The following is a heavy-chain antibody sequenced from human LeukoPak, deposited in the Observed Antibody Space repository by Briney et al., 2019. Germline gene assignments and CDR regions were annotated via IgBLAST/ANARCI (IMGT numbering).Heavy chain of an antibody. CDR3: ARSLVWFGTDY. CDR2: INTNTGNP. CDR1: GYTFTSYA. Sequence: ASVKVSCKASGYTFTSYAMNWVRQAPGHVLEWMGWINTNTGNPTYAQGFTGRFVFSLDTSVSTAYLQISSLKAEDTAVYYCARSLVWFGTDYWGQGTLVTVSS. V-gene: IGHV7-4-1*02. D-gene: IGHD3-10*01. J-gene: IGHJ4*02.